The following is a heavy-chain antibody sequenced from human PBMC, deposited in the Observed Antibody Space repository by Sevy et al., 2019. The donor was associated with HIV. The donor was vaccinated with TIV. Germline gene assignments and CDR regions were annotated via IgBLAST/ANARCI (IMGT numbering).Heavy chain of an antibody. CDR3: AKNRLPGGSYFSRHGLDV. CDR1: GFTFSSYD. J-gene: IGHJ6*02. Sequence: GESLKISCAASGFTFSSYDMHWVRQAPGKGLEWVAIILHDGSYREYVDSVRGRFTMSRDNSKNTMYLQMNGLSMEDTAVYYCAKNRLPGGSYFSRHGLDVWGRGTTVTVSS. CDR2: ILHDGSYR. D-gene: IGHD3-10*01. V-gene: IGHV3-30*18.